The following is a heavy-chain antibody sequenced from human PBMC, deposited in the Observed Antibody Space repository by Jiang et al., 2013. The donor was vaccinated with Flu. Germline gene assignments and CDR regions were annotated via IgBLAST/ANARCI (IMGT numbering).Heavy chain of an antibody. D-gene: IGHD4-17*01. CDR2: FYYTGST. Sequence: LLKPSETLSLTCTVSGGSISSTNSYWGWIRQSPGKGLEWIGGFYYTGSTYYNPSLRSLVTISVDTSKNQFSLELNSVTAADTAVYYCAIFGDSSYWGQGTLVTVSS. J-gene: IGHJ4*02. V-gene: IGHV4-39*01. CDR3: AIFGDSSY. CDR1: GGSISSTNSY.